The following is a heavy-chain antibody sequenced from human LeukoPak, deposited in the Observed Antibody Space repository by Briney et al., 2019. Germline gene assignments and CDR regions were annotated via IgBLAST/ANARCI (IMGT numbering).Heavy chain of an antibody. V-gene: IGHV3-11*04. D-gene: IGHD6-19*01. Sequence: GGSLRLSCAASGFTFSDYYMSWIRQAPGKGLEWVSYISSSGSTIYYADSVKGRFTISRDNAKNSLYLQMNSLRAEDTAVYYCARGGSSGWYHYYYYYGMDVWGQGTTVTVSS. CDR1: GFTFSDYY. J-gene: IGHJ6*02. CDR2: ISSSGSTI. CDR3: ARGGSSGWYHYYYYYGMDV.